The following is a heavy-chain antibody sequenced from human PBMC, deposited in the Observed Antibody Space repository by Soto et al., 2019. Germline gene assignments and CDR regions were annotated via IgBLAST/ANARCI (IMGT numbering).Heavy chain of an antibody. V-gene: IGHV3-21*01. D-gene: IGHD3-16*02. Sequence: EVQLVESGGGLVKPGGSLRLSCAASGFTFSSYSMNWVRQAPGKGLEWVSSISSCSTYIYYTDSVKGRFTISRDNAKNSLYLQMKSLSAEHPAVYYCAGGVIGGRDWYFAFWGRGTLVTVSS. CDR1: GFTFSSYS. J-gene: IGHJ2*01. CDR2: ISSCSTYI. CDR3: AGGVIGGRDWYFAF.